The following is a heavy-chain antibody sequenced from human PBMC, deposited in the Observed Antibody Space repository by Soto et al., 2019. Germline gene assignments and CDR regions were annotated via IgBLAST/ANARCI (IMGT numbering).Heavy chain of an antibody. CDR1: GGSISSYY. Sequence: SETLSLTCTVSGGSISSYYWSWIRQPPGKGLEWIGYIYYSGSTNYNPSLKSRVTISVDTSKNQFSLKLSSVTAADTAVYYYARVDMVRGVIIGPFDYWGQGTLVTVSS. CDR3: ARVDMVRGVIIGPFDY. D-gene: IGHD3-10*01. J-gene: IGHJ4*02. CDR2: IYYSGST. V-gene: IGHV4-59*01.